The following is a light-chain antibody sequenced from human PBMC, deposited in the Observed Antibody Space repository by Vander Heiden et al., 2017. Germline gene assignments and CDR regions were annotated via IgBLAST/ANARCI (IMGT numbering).Light chain of an antibody. V-gene: IGLV1-40*01. CDR1: SSNIGAGYD. CDR3: QSHDSSLSGSRV. Sequence: QSVLTQPPSVSGAPGQRVTIPCTGSSSNIGAGYDVHWYQHLPGTAPKLLIYGNTNRPSGVPDRFSGSKSGTSASLAITGLQAEDEADYYCQSHDSSLSGSRVFGGGTKLTVL. CDR2: GNT. J-gene: IGLJ2*01.